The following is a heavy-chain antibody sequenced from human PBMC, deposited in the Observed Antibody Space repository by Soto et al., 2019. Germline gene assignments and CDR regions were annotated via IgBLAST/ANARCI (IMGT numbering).Heavy chain of an antibody. CDR3: ARAPLLSAETLHENYFDD. D-gene: IGHD2-15*01. CDR2: IIPIFDTT. V-gene: IGHV1-69*01. J-gene: IGHJ4*02. CDR1: GGTFGNSG. Sequence: QVQLVQSGAEVKKPGSSLQVSCKASGGTFGNSGVSWVRQAPGQGPEWMGGIIPIFDTTNYAQKFQVRVTSSADDSASYMELSSLRSEDTAVYYCARAPLLSAETLHENYFDDWGQGTQVTVSS.